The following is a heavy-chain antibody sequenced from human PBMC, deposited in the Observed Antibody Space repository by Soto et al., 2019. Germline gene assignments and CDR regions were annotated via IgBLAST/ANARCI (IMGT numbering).Heavy chain of an antibody. J-gene: IGHJ4*02. V-gene: IGHV3-23*01. Sequence: GGSLRLSCAASGFTFSSYAMSWVRQAPGKGLEWVSAISGSGGSTYYAESVKGRFTISRDNARNTLYLQMNSLRAEDTAVDYCAKDLGLSYYDFWSGYSPFGYWGQVTLVTVSS. D-gene: IGHD3-3*01. CDR1: GFTFSSYA. CDR2: ISGSGGST. CDR3: AKDLGLSYYDFWSGYSPFGY.